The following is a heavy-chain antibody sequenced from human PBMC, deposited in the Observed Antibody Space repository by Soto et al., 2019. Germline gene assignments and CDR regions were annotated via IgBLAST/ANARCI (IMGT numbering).Heavy chain of an antibody. V-gene: IGHV3-30-3*01. D-gene: IGHD2-15*01. CDR2: ISNDESNK. CDR1: GFTFSRYA. J-gene: IGHJ3*02. CDR3: ARAYSDAFDI. Sequence: QVQMVEAGGGVVQPGRSLRLSCAASGFTFSRYATHWVRQAPGKGLEWVAVISNDESNKYYADSVKGRFTISRDNSKNTLYLQMNSLRAEDTAVYYCARAYSDAFDIWGQGTMVTVSS.